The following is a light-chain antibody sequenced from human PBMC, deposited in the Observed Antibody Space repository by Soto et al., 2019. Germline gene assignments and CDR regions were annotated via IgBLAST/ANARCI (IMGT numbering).Light chain of an antibody. CDR3: QQYMIYP. J-gene: IGKJ1*01. V-gene: IGKV3-11*01. CDR1: QSVDKY. Sequence: EIVMTQSKATLSLSPGERATLSCRASQSVDKYLVWYPQKPGQAPRLLIYDASNRATGIPARFSGSGSGTEFTLTISRLQPDDFATYDCQQYMIYPFGQGTKV. CDR2: DAS.